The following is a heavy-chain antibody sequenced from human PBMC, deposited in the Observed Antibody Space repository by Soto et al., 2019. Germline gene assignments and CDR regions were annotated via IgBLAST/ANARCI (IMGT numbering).Heavy chain of an antibody. Sequence: ASVKVSCKASGYTFTSYYMHWVRQAPGQGLEWMGIINPSGGSTSYAQKLQGRVTMTRDTSTSTVYMELSSLRSEDTAVYYCARPHSSSLYYYYYGMDVWGQGTTVTVSS. D-gene: IGHD6-6*01. CDR2: INPSGGST. V-gene: IGHV1-46*01. CDR3: ARPHSSSLYYYYYGMDV. J-gene: IGHJ6*02. CDR1: GYTFTSYY.